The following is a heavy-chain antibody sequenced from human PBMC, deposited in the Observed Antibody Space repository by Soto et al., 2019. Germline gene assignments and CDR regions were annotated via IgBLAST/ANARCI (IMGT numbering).Heavy chain of an antibody. V-gene: IGHV4-34*01. CDR3: ARGRGGGYYYYYYGMDV. J-gene: IGHJ6*02. CDR1: GGSFSGYY. CDR2: INHSGST. Sequence: QVQLQQWGAGLLKPSETLSLTCAVYGGSFSGYYWSWIRQPPGKGLEWIGEINHSGSTNYNPSLKSRVTISVDTFKNQFSLKLSSVTAADTAVYYCARGRGGGYYYYYYGMDVWGQGTTVTVSS. D-gene: IGHD2-15*01.